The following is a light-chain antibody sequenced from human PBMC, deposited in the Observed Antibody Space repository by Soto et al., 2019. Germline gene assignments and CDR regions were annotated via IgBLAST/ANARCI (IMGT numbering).Light chain of an antibody. V-gene: IGKV3-20*01. Sequence: ILLTQSPGSLSLSPGDRATLSCRASQSFSSTFFAWYQQKPGQAPRLLIYGASSRATGIPDRFSGSGSGTDFTLTISRLEPEDFAVYYCQQYASSVTFGQGNKVEIK. CDR3: QQYASSVT. J-gene: IGKJ1*01. CDR1: QSFSSTF. CDR2: GAS.